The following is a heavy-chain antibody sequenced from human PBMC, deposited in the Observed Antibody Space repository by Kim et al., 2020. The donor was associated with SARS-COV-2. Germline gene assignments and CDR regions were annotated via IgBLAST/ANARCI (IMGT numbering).Heavy chain of an antibody. V-gene: IGHV4-34*01. D-gene: IGHD3-22*01. CDR3: ARGTLSEWLLLRHWYFDL. J-gene: IGHJ2*01. Sequence: SETLSLTCAVYGGSFSGYYWSWIRQPPGKGLEWIGEINHSGSTNYNPSLKSRVTISVDTSKNQFSLKLSSVTAADTAVYYCARGTLSEWLLLRHWYFDLWGRGTLVTVSS. CDR1: GGSFSGYY. CDR2: INHSGST.